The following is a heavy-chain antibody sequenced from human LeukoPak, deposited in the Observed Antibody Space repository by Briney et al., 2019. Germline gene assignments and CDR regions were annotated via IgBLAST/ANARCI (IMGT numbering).Heavy chain of an antibody. CDR1: GFTFSSYA. CDR2: ISNSGGST. Sequence: GGSLRLSCAASGFTFSSYAMSWVRQAPGKGLEWVSSISNSGGSTYYADSVKGRFTISRDNSKNTLYLQMHNLRAEDTAVYYCAKAHPGRFARWGQGTLVTVSS. J-gene: IGHJ4*02. CDR3: AKAHPGRFAR. V-gene: IGHV3-23*01.